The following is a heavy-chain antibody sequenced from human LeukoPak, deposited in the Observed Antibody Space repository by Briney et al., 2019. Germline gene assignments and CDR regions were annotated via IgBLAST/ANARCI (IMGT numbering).Heavy chain of an antibody. V-gene: IGHV3-9*01. D-gene: IGHD3-22*01. CDR1: GFTFDDYA. CDR3: AKDSLYYYDSSGYYS. CDR2: ISRNSGSI. Sequence: GRSLRLSCAASGFTFDDYAMHWVRQAPGKGLEWVSDISRNSGSIGYADSVKGRFTISRDNAKNSLYLQMNSLRAEDTALYYCAKDSLYYYDSSGYYSWGPGTLVTVSS. J-gene: IGHJ4*02.